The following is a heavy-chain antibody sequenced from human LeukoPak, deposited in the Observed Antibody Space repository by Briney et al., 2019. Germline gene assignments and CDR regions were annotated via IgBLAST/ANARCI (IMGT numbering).Heavy chain of an antibody. D-gene: IGHD3-3*01. CDR2: INPSGGST. CDR1: GSTFTGYY. V-gene: IGHV1-46*01. J-gene: IGHJ6*02. CDR3: ARDQTPHYDFWTGGVVDV. Sequence: ASVKVSCMASGSTFTGYYIHWVRQAPGQGLEWMGIINPSGGSTSYAQKFQGRVTMTRDTSTSTVYMELSSLRSEDTAVYYCARDQTPHYDFWTGGVVDVWGQGTTVTVSS.